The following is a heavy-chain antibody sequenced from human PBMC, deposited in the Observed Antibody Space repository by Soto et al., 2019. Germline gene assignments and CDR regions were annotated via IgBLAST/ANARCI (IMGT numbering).Heavy chain of an antibody. CDR1: GSTLTFCS. J-gene: IGHJ5*02. D-gene: IGHD5-12*01. Sequence: PVGSLRLSCAASGSTLTFCSMSWVRQTPGKGLEWVSALSRSGGATYYADSVKGRFTISRDTSKNTLYLQMSDLRAEDTAIYYCAKGEMATIRNSFDPWGQGTLVTVSS. CDR3: AKGEMATIRNSFDP. V-gene: IGHV3-23*01. CDR2: LSRSGGAT.